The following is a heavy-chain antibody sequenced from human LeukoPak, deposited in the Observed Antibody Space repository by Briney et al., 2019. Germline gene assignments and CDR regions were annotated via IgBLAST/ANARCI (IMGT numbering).Heavy chain of an antibody. D-gene: IGHD3-22*01. V-gene: IGHV3-23*01. CDR1: GFTFSSYA. Sequence: PGGPLRLSCAASGFTFSSYAMSWVRQAPGKGLEWVSAISGSGGSTYYADSVKGRFTISRDNSKNTLYLQMNSLRAEDTALYYCAKDLMYYYDSSGFVNDYWGQGTLVTVSS. CDR2: ISGSGGST. J-gene: IGHJ4*02. CDR3: AKDLMYYYDSSGFVNDY.